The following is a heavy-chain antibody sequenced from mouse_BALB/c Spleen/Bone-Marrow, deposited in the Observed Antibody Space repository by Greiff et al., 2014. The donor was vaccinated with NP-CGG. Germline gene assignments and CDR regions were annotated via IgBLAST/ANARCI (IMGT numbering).Heavy chain of an antibody. CDR1: GFTFSSFG. Sequence: EVQLVESGGGLVQPGGSRKLSCAASGFTFSSFGMHWVRQAPEKGLEWVAYISSGSSTIYYADTVKGRFTISRDNPKNTLFLQMTSLRSEDTAMYYCARSWEYFDVGGAGTTVTVSS. CDR3: ARSWEYFDV. D-gene: IGHD4-1*01. V-gene: IGHV5-17*02. CDR2: ISSGSSTI. J-gene: IGHJ1*01.